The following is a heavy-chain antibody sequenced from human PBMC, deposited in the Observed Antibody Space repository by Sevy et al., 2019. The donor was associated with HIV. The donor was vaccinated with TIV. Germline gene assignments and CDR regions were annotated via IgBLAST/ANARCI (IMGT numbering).Heavy chain of an antibody. CDR2: ISAGGYGT. D-gene: IGHD3-22*01. Sequence: GGSLRLSCAASGIAFSTYAMFWVRQAPGKGLEWVSSISAGGYGTYYADSVKGRFTLSRDNSRNTLDLQMNSLRADDTAVYYCAKDFSDVYYYDSSATVDYWGQGTLVIVSS. CDR1: GIAFSTYA. CDR3: AKDFSDVYYYDSSATVDY. V-gene: IGHV3-23*01. J-gene: IGHJ4*02.